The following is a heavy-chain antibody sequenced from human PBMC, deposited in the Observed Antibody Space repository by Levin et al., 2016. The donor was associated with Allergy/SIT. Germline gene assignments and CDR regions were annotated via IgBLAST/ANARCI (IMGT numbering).Heavy chain of an antibody. Sequence: GESLKISCAASGFTFTTYYMSWVRQAPGRGLEWVANIKQDGSAKYYVDSVKGRFTISRDNARNSLYLQMTNLRAEDTALYYCARDKRAADTQYNWFDPWGQGTLVTISS. V-gene: IGHV3-7*04. D-gene: IGHD6-13*01. CDR1: GFTFTTYY. J-gene: IGHJ5*02. CDR2: IKQDGSAK. CDR3: ARDKRAADTQYNWFDP.